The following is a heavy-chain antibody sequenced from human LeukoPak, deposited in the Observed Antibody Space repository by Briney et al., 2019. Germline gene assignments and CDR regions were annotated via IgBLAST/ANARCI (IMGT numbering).Heavy chain of an antibody. CDR1: GGSISSHY. CDR3: ARGDTGYYYYYMDV. CDR2: IYYSGST. J-gene: IGHJ6*03. V-gene: IGHV4-59*11. Sequence: PSETPSLTCTVSGGSISSHYWSWIRQPPGKGLEWIGYIYYSGSTNYNPSLKSRVTISVDTSKNQFSLKLSSVIAEDTAVYHCARGDTGYYYYYMDVWGKGTTVTVSS.